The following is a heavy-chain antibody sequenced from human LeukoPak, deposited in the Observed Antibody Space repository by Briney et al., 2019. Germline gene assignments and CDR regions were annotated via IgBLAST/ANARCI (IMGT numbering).Heavy chain of an antibody. CDR1: GFTFSSYW. J-gene: IGHJ4*02. V-gene: IGHV3-7*01. CDR3: ASSRNEMATTY. CDR2: IKQDGSEK. D-gene: IGHD5-24*01. Sequence: GGSLRLSCAASGFTFSSYWMSWVRQAPGKGLEWVANIKQDGSEKYYVDSVKGRFTISRDNAKNSLYLQMNSLRAEDTAVYYYASSRNEMATTYWGQGTLVTVSS.